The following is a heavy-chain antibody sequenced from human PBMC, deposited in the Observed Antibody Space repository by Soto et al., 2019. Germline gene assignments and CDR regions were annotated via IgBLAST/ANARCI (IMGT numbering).Heavy chain of an antibody. D-gene: IGHD2-8*02. V-gene: IGHV4-34*01. J-gene: IGHJ5*02. CDR2: INHSGST. CDR3: ARGLSFWWGKGWFDP. Sequence: QVQLQQWGAGLLKPSETLSLTCAVYGGSFSGYYWSWIRQPPGKGLEWTGEINHSGSTNYNPSLKSRVTISVDTSKNQFSLKLSSVTAADTAVYYCARGLSFWWGKGWFDPWGQGTLVTVSS. CDR1: GGSFSGYY.